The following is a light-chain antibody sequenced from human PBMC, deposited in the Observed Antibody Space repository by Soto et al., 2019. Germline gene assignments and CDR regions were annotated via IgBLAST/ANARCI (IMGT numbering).Light chain of an antibody. CDR2: DVS. CDR1: SSDVGGYNY. V-gene: IGLV2-14*01. Sequence: QSVLTQPASVSGSPGQSITLSCTGTSSDVGGYNYVSWYQQHPGKAPKLMIYDVSNRPSGVSNRFSGSKSGNTASLTISGLQAEDEADYYCSSYTSSSTLGGVFGTGTKLTVL. CDR3: SSYTSSSTLGGV. J-gene: IGLJ1*01.